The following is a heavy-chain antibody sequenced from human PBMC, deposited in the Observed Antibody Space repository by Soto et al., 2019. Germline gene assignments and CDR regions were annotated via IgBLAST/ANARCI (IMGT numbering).Heavy chain of an antibody. J-gene: IGHJ6*03. CDR3: AGPRWNDYSKVDYMDV. CDR2: IKHSGNT. V-gene: IGHV4-34*01. CDR1: GGSFSGYY. D-gene: IGHD4-4*01. Sequence: SETLSLTCAVDGGSFSGYYWTWIRQSPGKGLEWIGEIKHSGNTNYNPSLKSRVTISVDTSKNQFSLKLNSVTAADTAVYYCAGPRWNDYSKVDYMDVWGKGTTVTVSS.